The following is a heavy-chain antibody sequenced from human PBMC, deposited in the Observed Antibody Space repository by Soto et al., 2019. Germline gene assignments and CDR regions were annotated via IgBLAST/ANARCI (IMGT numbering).Heavy chain of an antibody. Sequence: QVQLVQSGAEVKKPGASVKVSCKASGYTFTDYYMHWVRQAPGQGLEWMGWINPNSGVTNYAQKFQDWVTMTRDTSISTAYMELRRLRSDDTAVYYCAREGGYSSGLGIEYWGQGTLVTVSS. D-gene: IGHD6-19*01. CDR3: AREGGYSSGLGIEY. CDR1: GYTFTDYY. V-gene: IGHV1-2*04. J-gene: IGHJ4*02. CDR2: INPNSGVT.